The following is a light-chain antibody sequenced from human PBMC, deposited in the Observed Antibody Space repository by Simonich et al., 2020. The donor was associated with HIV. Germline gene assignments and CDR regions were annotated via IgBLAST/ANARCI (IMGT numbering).Light chain of an antibody. J-gene: IGKJ1*01. Sequence: EIVMPQSPATLSVSPGERATLSCRAMQSVGSNLAWYQQKPGQAPRLLIYCASTRATGIPARFSGSGSGTEFTLTISSLQSEDFAVYYCQQYNNWPKTFGQGTKVEIK. CDR3: QQYNNWPKT. V-gene: IGKV3-15*01. CDR1: QSVGSN. CDR2: CAS.